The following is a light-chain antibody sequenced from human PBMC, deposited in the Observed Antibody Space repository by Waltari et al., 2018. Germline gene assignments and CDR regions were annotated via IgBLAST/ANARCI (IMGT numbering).Light chain of an antibody. CDR2: DAS. J-gene: IGKJ2*01. V-gene: IGKV3-15*01. Sequence: EIVMTQSPATLSVSPGERATLSCRASQSVSSNLAWYQQKPGQAPRLLTYDASTRATGIPARFSGSGSGTEFTLTISSLQSEDFAVYYCQQYNNWPPYTFGQGTKLEIK. CDR1: QSVSSN. CDR3: QQYNNWPPYT.